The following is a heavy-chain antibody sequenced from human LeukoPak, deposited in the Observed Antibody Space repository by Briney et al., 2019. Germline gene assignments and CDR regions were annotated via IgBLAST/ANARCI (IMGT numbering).Heavy chain of an antibody. CDR1: GGSVSSGSYY. D-gene: IGHD3-10*01. J-gene: IGHJ4*02. CDR3: ARVTMVRGVVY. CDR2: IYYSGST. V-gene: IGHV4-61*01. Sequence: SETLSLTCTVSGGSVSSGSYYWSWIRQPPGKGLEWIGYIYYSGSTNYNPSLKSRVTISVDTSKNQFSLKLSSVTAADTAVYYCARVTMVRGVVYWGQGTLVTVSS.